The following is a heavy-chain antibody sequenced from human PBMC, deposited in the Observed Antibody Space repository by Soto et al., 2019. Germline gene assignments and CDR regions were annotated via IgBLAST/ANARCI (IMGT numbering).Heavy chain of an antibody. J-gene: IGHJ4*02. V-gene: IGHV1-69*01. Sequence: QVQLVQSGAEVRKPGSSVKVSCKASGGTFSRHAISWVRQAPGQGLEWMGGIIPILGTANHAQKFQGRVTIIADESTSTVYMELSSLRSEDTDMYYCARGWGYDSNDYYYAYWGQGTLVIVSS. CDR2: IIPILGTA. CDR1: GGTFSRHA. D-gene: IGHD3-22*01. CDR3: ARGWGYDSNDYYYAY.